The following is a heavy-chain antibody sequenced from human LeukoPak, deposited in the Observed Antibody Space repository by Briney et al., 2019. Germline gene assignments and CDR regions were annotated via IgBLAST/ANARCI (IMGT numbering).Heavy chain of an antibody. CDR1: GYTFTGQY. J-gene: IGHJ4*02. D-gene: IGHD6-19*01. CDR3: ASYPRYSSSPPFDY. V-gene: IGHV1-2*02. Sequence: ASVRTSCKASGYTFTGQYMHWVRQAPGQGLEWMGWINPNTGDTGYAQKFQGRVTMTRDTTITTAYMELSSLTSDDTAMYYCASYPRYSSSPPFDYWGQGTLATVSS. CDR2: INPNTGDT.